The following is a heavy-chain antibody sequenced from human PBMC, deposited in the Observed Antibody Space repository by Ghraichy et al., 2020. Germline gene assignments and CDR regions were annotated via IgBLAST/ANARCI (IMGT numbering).Heavy chain of an antibody. D-gene: IGHD1-7*01. CDR1: GGSISSYY. Sequence: SETLSLTCTVSGGSISSYYWSWIRQPPGKGLEWIGFIFHSGATNYNPSLKSRVTLSLDTSKNQFSLKLNSVTAADTAMYYCARGGANSKWFDLWGQGTLVTVSS. V-gene: IGHV4-59*01. J-gene: IGHJ5*02. CDR3: ARGGANSKWFDL. CDR2: IFHSGAT.